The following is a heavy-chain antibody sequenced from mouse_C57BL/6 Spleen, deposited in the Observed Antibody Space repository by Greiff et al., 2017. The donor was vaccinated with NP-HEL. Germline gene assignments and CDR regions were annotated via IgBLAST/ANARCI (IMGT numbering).Heavy chain of an antibody. Sequence: EVKVEESGGGLVQPGGSMKLSCVASGFTFSNYWMNWVRQSPEKGLEWVAQIRLKSDNYATHYAESVKGRFTISRDDSKSRFYLQMNNLRAEETGIYYFTRYFDVWGTGTTVTVSS. V-gene: IGHV6-3*01. CDR1: GFTFSNYW. J-gene: IGHJ1*03. CDR3: TRYFDV. CDR2: IRLKSDNYAT.